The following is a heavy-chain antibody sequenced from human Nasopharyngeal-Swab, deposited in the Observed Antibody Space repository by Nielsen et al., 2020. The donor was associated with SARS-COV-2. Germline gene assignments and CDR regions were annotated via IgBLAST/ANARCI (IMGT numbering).Heavy chain of an antibody. CDR2: IYYSGST. CDR3: ARRDSSTLYFDY. J-gene: IGHJ4*02. V-gene: IGHV4-39*01. CDR1: GGSISSSSYY. Sequence: GSLRLSYTVSGGSISSSSYYWGWIRQPPGKGLEWIGSIYYSGSTYYNPSLKSRVTISVDTSKNQFSLKLSSVTAADTAVYYCARRDSSTLYFDYWGQGTLVTVSS. D-gene: IGHD6-13*01.